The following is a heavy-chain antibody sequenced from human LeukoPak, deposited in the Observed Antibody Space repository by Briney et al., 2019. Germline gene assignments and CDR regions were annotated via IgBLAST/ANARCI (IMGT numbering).Heavy chain of an antibody. D-gene: IGHD3-10*01. CDR1: GFTFRNYA. Sequence: GGSLRLSCGGSGFTFRNYAMGWVRQAPGKGLEWVSVVSNTGGNSGGSTYVADSVGGRVTISRDNSKNTLFLQMNSLRAEDTAVYYCAKLYYQDSGSHLPARSLGYYFDCWGQGTLVTVSS. J-gene: IGHJ4*02. CDR2: VSNTGGNSGGST. CDR3: AKLYYQDSGSHLPARSLGYYFDC. V-gene: IGHV3-23*01.